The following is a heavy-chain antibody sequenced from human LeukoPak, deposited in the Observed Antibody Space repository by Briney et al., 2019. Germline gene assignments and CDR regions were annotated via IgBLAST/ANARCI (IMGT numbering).Heavy chain of an antibody. Sequence: GESLEISCKGSGYSFTSYWIAWVRQMPGKGLEWMGFIYPGDSDTIYSPSFQGQVTISADKSISTAYLQWSSLKASDTAMYYCARKVGGSAYGMDVWGQGTTVTVSS. CDR3: ARKVGGSAYGMDV. D-gene: IGHD3-10*01. J-gene: IGHJ6*02. CDR2: IYPGDSDT. V-gene: IGHV5-51*01. CDR1: GYSFTSYW.